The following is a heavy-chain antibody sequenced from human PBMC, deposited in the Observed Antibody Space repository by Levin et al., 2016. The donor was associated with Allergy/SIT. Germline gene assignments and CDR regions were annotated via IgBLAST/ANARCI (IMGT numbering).Heavy chain of an antibody. Sequence: VRQAPGKGLEWIGEISHSGSTNSDPSLKSRVTISVDKSKNQFSLNLSSMTAADTAIYYCTRAGGWGSSSDYFDLWGRGTLVTVSS. CDR2: ISHSGST. J-gene: IGHJ2*01. D-gene: IGHD6-6*01. CDR3: TRAGGWGSSSDYFDL. V-gene: IGHV4-4*02.